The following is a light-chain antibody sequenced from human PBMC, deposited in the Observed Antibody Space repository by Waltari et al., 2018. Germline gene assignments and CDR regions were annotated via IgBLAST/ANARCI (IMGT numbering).Light chain of an antibody. CDR2: LGS. V-gene: IGKV2-28*01. CDR3: MQALQVPQT. Sequence: IVLPHFPLYLTVPPREPASTSSRSTQSLLAYNGKNYLDWYLQRPGQSPQLLIYLGSRRAAWVPDRFSGSGSGTDFTLKITRVEAEDVGVYYCMQALQVPQTFGQGTKVEL. CDR1: QSLLAYNGKNY. J-gene: IGKJ1*01.